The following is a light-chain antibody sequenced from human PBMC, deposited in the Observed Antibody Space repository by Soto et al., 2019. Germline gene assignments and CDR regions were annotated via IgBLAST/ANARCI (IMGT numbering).Light chain of an antibody. Sequence: QSALTQPAFVSGSPGQSITISCTGSDSDVGSYNLVSWHQQYPGKAPKLVIYEVSNRPSGVSNRFSGSKSGNTASLTISGLQAEDEADYYCCSYARWRPIYVLGSGTKVTVL. J-gene: IGLJ1*01. CDR1: DSDVGSYNL. CDR3: CSYARWRPIYV. V-gene: IGLV2-23*02. CDR2: EVS.